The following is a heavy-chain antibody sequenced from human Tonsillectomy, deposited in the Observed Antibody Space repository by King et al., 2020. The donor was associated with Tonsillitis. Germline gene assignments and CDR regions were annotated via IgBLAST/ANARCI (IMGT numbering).Heavy chain of an antibody. CDR3: ARDMGGSGWYMDD. CDR2: IIPFFATA. V-gene: IGHV1-69*01. CDR1: GGTFSSYS. J-gene: IGHJ6*03. D-gene: IGHD6-19*01. Sequence: QLVQSGAEVKKPGSSVKVSCKASGGTFSSYSISWVRQAPGQGLEWMGGIIPFFATANYAQKFQGRVTITADESTSTAYMELTSLRSDDTAVYYCARDMGGSGWYMDDWGQGTTVTVSS.